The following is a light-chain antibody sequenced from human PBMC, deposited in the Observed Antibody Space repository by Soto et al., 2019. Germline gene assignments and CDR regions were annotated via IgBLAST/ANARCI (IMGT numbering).Light chain of an antibody. Sequence: DIVRTQSPVSLPVRPGEPASISCRSSQSLLHSNGYTYVDWYLHKAGQSPQLLIHMGSNRASGIHDIFRGSGSGADFTLEVSRVEAKDAGVSYCMQGIRTHLTFVGGTKVEIK. J-gene: IGKJ4*01. CDR1: QSLLHSNGYTY. CDR2: MGS. V-gene: IGKV2-28*01. CDR3: MQGIRTHLT.